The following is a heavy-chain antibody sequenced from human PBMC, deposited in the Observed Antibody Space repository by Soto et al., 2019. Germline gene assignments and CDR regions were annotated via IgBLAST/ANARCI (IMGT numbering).Heavy chain of an antibody. V-gene: IGHV3-7*04. J-gene: IGHJ3*02. Sequence: EVQLVESGGGLVQPGGSLRLSCAASGFTFSSYGMSWVRQAPGKGLERVANIKQDGSENYYVDSVKGRFTISRDNARNSLYLQMNSLRAEDTAVYYWAREGDAFHIWGQGTMVAFSS. CDR3: AREGDAFHI. CDR1: GFTFSSYG. CDR2: IKQDGSEN.